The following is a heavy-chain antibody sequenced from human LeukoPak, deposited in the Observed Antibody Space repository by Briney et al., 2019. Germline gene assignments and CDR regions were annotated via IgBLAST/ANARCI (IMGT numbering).Heavy chain of an antibody. Sequence: PGGSLRLSCAASGFTFSSYAMSWVRQAPGKGLEWVSAISGSGGSTYYEDSVKGRFTISRDDSKNTLYLQMNSLRAEDTAVYYCAKEGYCSSTSCYRGSYYFDYWGQETLVTVSS. CDR1: GFTFSSYA. D-gene: IGHD2-2*01. J-gene: IGHJ4*02. CDR2: ISGSGGST. V-gene: IGHV3-23*01. CDR3: AKEGYCSSTSCYRGSYYFDY.